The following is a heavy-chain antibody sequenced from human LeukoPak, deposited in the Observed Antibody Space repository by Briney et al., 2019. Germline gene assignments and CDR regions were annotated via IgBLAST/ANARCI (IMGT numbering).Heavy chain of an antibody. CDR2: IIPIFGTA. V-gene: IGHV1-69*13. Sequence: GASVKVSCKASGGTFSSYAISWVRQAPGQGLEWMGGIIPIFGTANYAQKFQGRGTITADESTCTAYMELSSLRSEDTAVYYCARPRVKCSSTSCLFDYWGQGTLVTVSS. D-gene: IGHD2-2*01. J-gene: IGHJ4*02. CDR1: GGTFSSYA. CDR3: ARPRVKCSSTSCLFDY.